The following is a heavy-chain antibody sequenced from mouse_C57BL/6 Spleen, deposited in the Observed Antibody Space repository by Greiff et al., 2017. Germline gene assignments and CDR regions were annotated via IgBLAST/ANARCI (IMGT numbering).Heavy chain of an antibody. Sequence: QVHVKQPGAELVKPGASVKLSCKASGYTFTSYWMHWVKQRPGQGLEWIGMIHPNSGSTNYNEKFKSKATLTVDKSSSTAYMQLSSLTSEDSAVYYCARFRGTGTRGALDYWGQGTTLTVSS. D-gene: IGHD4-1*01. V-gene: IGHV1-64*01. CDR3: ARFRGTGTRGALDY. J-gene: IGHJ2*01. CDR1: GYTFTSYW. CDR2: IHPNSGST.